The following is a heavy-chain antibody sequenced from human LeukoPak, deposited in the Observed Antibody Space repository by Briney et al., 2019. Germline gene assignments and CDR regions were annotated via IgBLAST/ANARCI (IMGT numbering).Heavy chain of an antibody. CDR1: GFTFSNYA. D-gene: IGHD5-18*01. V-gene: IGHV3-23*01. CDR3: AKVRIQLWPRGYFDY. J-gene: IGHJ4*02. Sequence: GGSLRLSCVASGFTFSNYAMSWVRQAPGKGLEWVSVINGGGGSAYYADSVKGRFTISRDNSKNTLYLQMNSLRAEDTAVYYCAKVRIQLWPRGYFDYWGQGTLVTFSS. CDR2: INGGGGSA.